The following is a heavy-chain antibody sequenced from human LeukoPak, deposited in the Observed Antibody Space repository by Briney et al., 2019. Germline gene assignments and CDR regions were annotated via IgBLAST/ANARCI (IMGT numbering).Heavy chain of an antibody. Sequence: PGGSLRLSCAASGFTFSSSAMSWVRQAPGKGLEGVSSIGGSGGSTYYADSVKGRSTISRDTSKNTLYLQMNSLRAEDTAVYYCAKYRGFGDSYDSWGQGTLVTVSS. V-gene: IGHV3-23*01. CDR3: AKYRGFGDSYDS. J-gene: IGHJ4*02. D-gene: IGHD3-10*01. CDR2: IGGSGGST. CDR1: GFTFSSSA.